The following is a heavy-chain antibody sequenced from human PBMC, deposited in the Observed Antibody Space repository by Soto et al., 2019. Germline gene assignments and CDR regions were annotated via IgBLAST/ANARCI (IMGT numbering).Heavy chain of an antibody. J-gene: IGHJ4*02. D-gene: IGHD6-13*01. Sequence: SQTLSLTCTVSGGSISSSSYYWGWIRQPPGKGLEWIGSIYYSGSTYYNPSLKSRVTISVDTSKNQFSLKLSSVTAADTAVYYCARLGARTLYSSSWYARIDYWGQGTLVTVSS. CDR2: IYYSGST. CDR3: ARLGARTLYSSSWYARIDY. V-gene: IGHV4-39*01. CDR1: GGSISSSSYY.